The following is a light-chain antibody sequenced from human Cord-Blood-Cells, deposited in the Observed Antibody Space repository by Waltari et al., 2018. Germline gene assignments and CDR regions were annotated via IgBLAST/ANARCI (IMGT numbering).Light chain of an antibody. CDR2: EGS. CDR1: SSDVGSYTL. CDR3: CSYAGSSTFVV. J-gene: IGLJ2*01. V-gene: IGLV2-23*03. Sequence: QSALTQPASVSGSPGQSITISCTGTSSDVGSYTLFSWYQQHPGKAPKLMIYEGSKRPSGVSNRFSGSKSGNTASLTISGLQAEDEADYYCCSYAGSSTFVVFGGGTKLTVI.